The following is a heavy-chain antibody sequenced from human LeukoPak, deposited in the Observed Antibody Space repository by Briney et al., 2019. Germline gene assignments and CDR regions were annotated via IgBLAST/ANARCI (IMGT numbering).Heavy chain of an antibody. Sequence: GGSLRLSCAASGFTFSSYWMHWVRQAPGKGLVWVSRINSDGSSTTYADSVKGRFTISRDNAKNTLYLQMNSLRAEDTAVHYCARIGVVLRGFDPWGQGTLVTVSS. V-gene: IGHV3-74*01. J-gene: IGHJ5*02. D-gene: IGHD3-3*01. CDR1: GFTFSSYW. CDR2: INSDGSST. CDR3: ARIGVVLRGFDP.